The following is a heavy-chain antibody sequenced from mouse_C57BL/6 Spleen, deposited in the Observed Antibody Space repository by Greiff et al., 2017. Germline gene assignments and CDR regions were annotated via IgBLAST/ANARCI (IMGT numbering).Heavy chain of an antibody. CDR1: GYTFTSYW. J-gene: IGHJ2*01. CDR3: ARERTPYSGFDY. D-gene: IGHD2-10*01. Sequence: QVQLQQPGAELVKPGASVKMSCKASGYTFTSYWITWVKQRPGQGLEWIGDIYPGSGSTNYNEKFKSKATLTVDTSSSTAYMQLSSLTSEDSAVYYCARERTPYSGFDYWGQGTTLTVSS. CDR2: IYPGSGST. V-gene: IGHV1-55*01.